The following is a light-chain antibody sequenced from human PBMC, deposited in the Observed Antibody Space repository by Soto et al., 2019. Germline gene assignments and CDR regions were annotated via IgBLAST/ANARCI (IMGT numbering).Light chain of an antibody. J-gene: IGKJ1*01. CDR3: QQDYNYPWT. Sequence: DIKMNQSPSTLSAYIGDRVTITCRASQSISSWLAWYQQKPGKAPKLLIYKASSLESGVPSRFRGSGSGTELTITISSLQPDDFETYYCQQDYNYPWTFGQGTKVDIK. V-gene: IGKV1-5*03. CDR2: KAS. CDR1: QSISSW.